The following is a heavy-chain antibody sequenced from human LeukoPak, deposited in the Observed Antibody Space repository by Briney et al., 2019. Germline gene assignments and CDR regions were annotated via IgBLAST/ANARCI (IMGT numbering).Heavy chain of an antibody. CDR1: GGSISSYY. CDR3: ARGSGDYDFWSGGNWFDP. D-gene: IGHD3-3*01. V-gene: IGHV4-4*09. Sequence: PSETLSLTCTVSGGSISSYYWSWIRQPPGKGLEWIGYIYTSGSTNYNPSLKSRVTISVDTSKNQFSLKLSSVTAADTAVYYCARGSGDYDFWSGGNWFDPWGQGTLVTVSS. J-gene: IGHJ5*02. CDR2: IYTSGST.